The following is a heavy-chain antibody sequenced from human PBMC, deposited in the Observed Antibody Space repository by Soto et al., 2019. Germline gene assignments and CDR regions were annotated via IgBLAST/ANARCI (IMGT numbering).Heavy chain of an antibody. V-gene: IGHV3-30*18. Sequence: QVQLVESGGGVVQPGRSLRLSCAASGFTFSSYGMHWVRQAPGKGLEWVAVISYDGSNKYYADSVKGRFTISRDNSKNTLYLQMNSLRAEDTAVYYCAKDKKEWLQLTLIDYWGQGTLVTVSS. J-gene: IGHJ4*02. CDR2: ISYDGSNK. CDR3: AKDKKEWLQLTLIDY. D-gene: IGHD5-12*01. CDR1: GFTFSSYG.